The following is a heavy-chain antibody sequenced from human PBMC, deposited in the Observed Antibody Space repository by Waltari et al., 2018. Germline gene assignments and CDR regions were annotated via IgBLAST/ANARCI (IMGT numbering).Heavy chain of an antibody. D-gene: IGHD2-2*01. CDR3: ARLGSSTDFWYFDL. V-gene: IGHV3-74*01. CDR1: GFTLSSYW. J-gene: IGHJ2*01. CDR2: INSDGSST. Sequence: EVQLLESGGGLVQPGGSLRLPCAASGFTLSSYWMCWGGQAPGKGVGWVSRINSDGSSTAYADSVQGRFTISRDNAKNTLYLQMNSLRADDTAVYFCARLGSSTDFWYFDLWGRGTLVTVSS.